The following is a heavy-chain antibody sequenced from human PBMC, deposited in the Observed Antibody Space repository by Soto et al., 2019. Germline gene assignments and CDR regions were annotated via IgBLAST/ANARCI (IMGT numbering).Heavy chain of an antibody. J-gene: IGHJ4*02. V-gene: IGHV3-23*01. CDR3: AKDRTPFAPIFGVVTDFDY. D-gene: IGHD3-3*01. CDR2: ISGSGGST. CDR1: GFTFSSYA. Sequence: PGGSLRLSCAAPGFTFSSYAMSWVRQAPGKGLEWVSAISGSGGSTYYADSVKGRFTISRDNSKNTLYLQMNSLRAEDTAVYYCAKDRTPFAPIFGVVTDFDYWGQGTLVTVSS.